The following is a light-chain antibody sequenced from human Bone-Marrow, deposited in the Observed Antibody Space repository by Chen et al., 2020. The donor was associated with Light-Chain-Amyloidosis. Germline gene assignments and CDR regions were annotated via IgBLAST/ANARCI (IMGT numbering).Light chain of an antibody. Sequence: SYVLTQPSSVSVAPGTTAMIACGGNNIGYTSVHWSQQTPGQAPLLVVYDDSDRPSGIPERLSGSNSGNTAHLTIRRVEAGDRGSDLPVFGGGTKLTVL. CDR2: DDS. J-gene: IGLJ3*02. CDR3: V. V-gene: IGLV3-21*03. CDR1: NIGYTS.